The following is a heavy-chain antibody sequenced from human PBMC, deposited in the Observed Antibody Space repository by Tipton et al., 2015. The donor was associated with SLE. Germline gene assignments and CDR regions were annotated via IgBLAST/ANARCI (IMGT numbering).Heavy chain of an antibody. J-gene: IGHJ4*02. D-gene: IGHD3-22*01. CDR1: GFTVTSNF. Sequence: AVSGFTVTSNFMNWIRQAPGKGLEWVSVIYSGGRTHYADSVKGRFTISRDNSKNTLFLQMNSLRAEDTAVYYCARDTPPLYYYDSSGYFDSWGQGTLVTVSS. CDR3: ARDTPPLYYYDSSGYFDS. CDR2: IYSGGRT. V-gene: IGHV3-53*05.